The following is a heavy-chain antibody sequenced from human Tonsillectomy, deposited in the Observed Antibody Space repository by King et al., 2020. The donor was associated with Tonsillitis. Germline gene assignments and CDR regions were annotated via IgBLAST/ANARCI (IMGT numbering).Heavy chain of an antibody. D-gene: IGHD3-22*01. V-gene: IGHV3-30*01. Sequence: QLVQSGGGVVQPGRSLRLSCAVSGFTFSNYALHWVRQAPGQGLEWVAVISSDGSNKYFADSVKGRFTISRDNSKNTLYLQMNSLRAEDTAVYYCARDRAYDSSCYNVYRIDHSGQGHLVTVSS. CDR3: ARDRAYDSSCYNVYRIDH. CDR2: ISSDGSNK. CDR1: GFTFSNYA. J-gene: IGHJ4*02.